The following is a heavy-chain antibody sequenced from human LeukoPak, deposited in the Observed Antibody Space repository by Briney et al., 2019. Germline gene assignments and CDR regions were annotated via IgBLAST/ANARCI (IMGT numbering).Heavy chain of an antibody. CDR1: GFAFSKYA. Sequence: PGGSLRLSCAASGFAFSKYAMSWVRQAPGKGLEWVSAISGSGGSKYYADSVKGRFTISRDNSKNTLYVQMNSLRAEDTAVYYCARRLRYFDWSRDYWGQGTLVTVSS. CDR3: ARRLRYFDWSRDY. D-gene: IGHD3-9*01. J-gene: IGHJ4*02. V-gene: IGHV3-23*01. CDR2: ISGSGGSK.